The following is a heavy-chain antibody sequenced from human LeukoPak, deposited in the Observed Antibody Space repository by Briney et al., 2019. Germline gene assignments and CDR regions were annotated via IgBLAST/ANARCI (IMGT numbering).Heavy chain of an antibody. D-gene: IGHD3-16*02. Sequence: ASVKVSCKASGYTFTSYYMHWVRQAPGQGLEWMGIINPSGGSTSYAQKFQGRVTMTRDMSTSTVYMELSSLRSEDTAVYYCARDYDYVWGSYRLFDYWGQGTLVTVSS. J-gene: IGHJ4*02. CDR3: ARDYDYVWGSYRLFDY. V-gene: IGHV1-46*01. CDR1: GYTFTSYY. CDR2: INPSGGST.